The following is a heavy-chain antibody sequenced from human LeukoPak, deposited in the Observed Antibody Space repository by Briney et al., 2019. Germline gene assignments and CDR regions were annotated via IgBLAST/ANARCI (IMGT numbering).Heavy chain of an antibody. CDR2: IRYNGNNQ. CDR3: AKDSAFYYIDV. V-gene: IGHV3-30*02. CDR1: GFTFNNYG. D-gene: IGHD3-10*01. J-gene: IGHJ6*03. Sequence: GGSLRLSCAASGFTFNNYGMHWVRQAPGKGLEWVAFIRYNGNNQYYADSVKGRFTISRDNSKNTLYLRMNSLKGDDTAVYYCAKDSAFYYIDVWGKGTTVTISS.